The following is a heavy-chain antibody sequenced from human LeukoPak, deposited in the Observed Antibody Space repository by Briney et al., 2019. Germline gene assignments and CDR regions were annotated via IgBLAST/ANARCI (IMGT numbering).Heavy chain of an antibody. D-gene: IGHD6-19*01. V-gene: IGHV3-7*03. Sequence: GGSLRLSCAASGFTFRWYWMSWVRQAPGKGLEWVANIKQDGSEKYYVDSVKGRFTIPRDNAKNSLYLQMNSLRAEDTAVYYCARAEQWLGYYYGMDVWGQGTTVTVSS. CDR2: IKQDGSEK. CDR1: GFTFRWYW. CDR3: ARAEQWLGYYYGMDV. J-gene: IGHJ6*02.